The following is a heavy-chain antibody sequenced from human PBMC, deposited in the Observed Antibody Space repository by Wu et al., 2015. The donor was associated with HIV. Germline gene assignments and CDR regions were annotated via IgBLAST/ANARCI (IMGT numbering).Heavy chain of an antibody. CDR1: GYTFTSYG. J-gene: IGHJ6*02. V-gene: IGHV1-8*02. CDR2: MNPNSGNT. D-gene: IGHD2-21*02. Sequence: QVQLVQSGAEVKKPGASVKVSCKASGYTFTSYGISWVRQAPGQGLEWMGWMNPNSGNTGYAQKFQGRVTMTRNTSIGTAYMELSSLRSEDTAVYYCARGNCGGDCSSFYYYYYGMDIWGQGTTVTVSS. CDR3: ARGNCGGDCSSFYYYYYGMDI.